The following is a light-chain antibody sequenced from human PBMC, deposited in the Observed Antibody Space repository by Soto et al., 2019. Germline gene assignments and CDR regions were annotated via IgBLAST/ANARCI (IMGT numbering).Light chain of an antibody. CDR2: KAS. V-gene: IGKV1-5*03. CDR1: QSITDW. J-gene: IGKJ1*01. Sequence: DIQMTQSPSTLSASVGDRVTITCRASQSITDWLAWYQRKPGKAPKLLIYKASTLQSGVPSRFSGSGSGTEFTLTISSLHPDEFATYYCQQYKTPPWTFGQGTKVEIK. CDR3: QQYKTPPWT.